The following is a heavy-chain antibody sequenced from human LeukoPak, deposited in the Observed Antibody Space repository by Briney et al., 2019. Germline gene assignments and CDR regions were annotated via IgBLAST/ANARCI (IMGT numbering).Heavy chain of an antibody. Sequence: GGSLRLSCAASAFTFSDYYMSWIRQAQGKGLEWVSYISSSGSTIYYADSVKGRFTISRDNAKNSLYLQMNSLRAEDTAVYYCARDQVDTAMVRDPFDYWGQGTLVTVSS. J-gene: IGHJ4*02. CDR3: ARDQVDTAMVRDPFDY. D-gene: IGHD5-18*01. V-gene: IGHV3-11*01. CDR2: ISSSGSTI. CDR1: AFTFSDYY.